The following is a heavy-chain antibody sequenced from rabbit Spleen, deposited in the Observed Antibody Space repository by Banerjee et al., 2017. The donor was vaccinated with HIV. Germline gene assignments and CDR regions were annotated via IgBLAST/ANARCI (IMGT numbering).Heavy chain of an antibody. CDR2: IYTSSDVS. V-gene: IGHV1S43*01. D-gene: IGHD7-1*01. CDR3: ARDNVGYSHGIDL. CDR1: GIDFSSYYY. J-gene: IGHJ4*01. Sequence: QSLEESGGDLVKPGASLTLTCTASGIDFSSYYYICWVRQAPGKGLEWIACIYTSSDVSYYASWAKGRFTISKSTSLNTVTLQMTSLTAADTATYFCARDNVGYSHGIDLWGPGTLVTVS.